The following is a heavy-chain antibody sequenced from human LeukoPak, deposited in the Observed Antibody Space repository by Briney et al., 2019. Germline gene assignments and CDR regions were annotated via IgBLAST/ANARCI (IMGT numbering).Heavy chain of an antibody. CDR2: MNPNSDNT. J-gene: IGHJ4*02. Sequence: ASVRVSCKASGYTFTSYDINWVRQAPGQGLEWMGCMNPNSDNTGYAQKFKGRLTITRNTSISTAYMELSSLRADDTAVYYCARVRAYYDSGSYGYWGQGTLVTVSS. V-gene: IGHV1-8*01. CDR3: ARVRAYYDSGSYGY. D-gene: IGHD3-10*01. CDR1: GYTFTSYD.